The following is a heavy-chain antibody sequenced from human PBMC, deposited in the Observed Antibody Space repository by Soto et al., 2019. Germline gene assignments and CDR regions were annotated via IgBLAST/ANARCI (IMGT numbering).Heavy chain of an antibody. CDR1: GYSFSFYW. CDR3: ATAYVYDFENSNYYRDAFDI. V-gene: IGHV5-51*03. CDR2: MYPDDSDI. D-gene: IGHD3-22*01. Sequence: PGESLKISCKASGYSFSFYWIGWVRQMRGKGMEWMAIMYPDDSDIRYSPSFEAHVTISADKSTSTAFLQCSSLKASDTAMYYCATAYVYDFENSNYYRDAFDIWGQGTLVTVSS. J-gene: IGHJ3*02.